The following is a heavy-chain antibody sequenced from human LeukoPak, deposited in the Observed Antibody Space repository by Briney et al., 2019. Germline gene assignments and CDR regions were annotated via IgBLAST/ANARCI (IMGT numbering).Heavy chain of an antibody. D-gene: IGHD5-24*01. CDR1: GLTVSSTY. CDR2: FYSGGAT. Sequence: GGSLRLYCAASGLTVSSTYMSWVRQAPGKGLEWVSVFYSGGATYYADSVRGRFTISRDNSKNSLYLQMDSLRAEDTAVYYCAACGDGYNYFDYWGQGILVTVSS. J-gene: IGHJ4*02. V-gene: IGHV3-66*01. CDR3: AACGDGYNYFDY.